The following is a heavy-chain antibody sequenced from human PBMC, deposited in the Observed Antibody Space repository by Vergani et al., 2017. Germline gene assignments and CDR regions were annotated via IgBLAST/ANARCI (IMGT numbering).Heavy chain of an antibody. D-gene: IGHD3-3*01. V-gene: IGHV1-3*01. Sequence: QVQLVQSGAEVKKPGASVKVSCKASGYTFTSYAMHWVRQAPGQRLDWMGWINAGNGNTKYSQKFQGRVTITRDTSASTAYMELSSLRSEDTAVYYCARERYYDFWSGPLYYYYGMDVWGQGTTVTVSS. J-gene: IGHJ6*01. CDR2: INAGNGNT. CDR3: ARERYYDFWSGPLYYYYGMDV. CDR1: GYTFTSYA.